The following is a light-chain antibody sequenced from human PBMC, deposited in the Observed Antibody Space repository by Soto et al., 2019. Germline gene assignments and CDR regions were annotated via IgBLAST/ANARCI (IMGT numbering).Light chain of an antibody. V-gene: IGKV3D-15*01. CDR1: QSVSSN. CDR3: QKFSSYPLT. CDR2: GES. J-gene: IGKJ4*01. Sequence: DIVMTQSPANLSVSPGDSATLSCRASQSVSSNLAWHQQRTGQAPRLLIYGESTRATGVPDRFSGGGSGTDLNLTISRLEPEDFAVYYCQKFSSYPLTFGGGTKVDI.